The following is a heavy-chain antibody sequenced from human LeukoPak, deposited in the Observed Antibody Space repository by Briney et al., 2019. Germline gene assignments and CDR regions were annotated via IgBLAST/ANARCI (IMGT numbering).Heavy chain of an antibody. D-gene: IGHD3-10*01. CDR3: ARSAYFGSAFDY. V-gene: IGHV4-61*01. CDR1: GGSVSSGSYY. J-gene: IGHJ4*02. CDR2: IYYSGSI. Sequence: SETLSLTCTVSGGSVSSGSYYWSWIRQPPGKGLEWIGYIYYSGSINYNPSLKSRVTISVDTSKNQFSLKLNSVTAADTAVYYCARSAYFGSAFDYWGQGNLVTVSS.